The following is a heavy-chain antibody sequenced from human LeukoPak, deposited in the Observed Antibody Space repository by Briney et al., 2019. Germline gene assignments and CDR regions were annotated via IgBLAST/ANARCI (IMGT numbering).Heavy chain of an antibody. V-gene: IGHV2-70*11. J-gene: IGHJ4*02. Sequence: SGPALVKPTQTLTLTCTFSGSSLRTSGMCVSWIRQPPGKALEWLARIDWDDDKYYTTSLKTRLTISKDTSKNQVVLTMTNMDPVDTATYYCARMSSVGGGRRDFDYWGPGTLVTVSS. D-gene: IGHD2-15*01. CDR3: ARMSSVGGGRRDFDY. CDR2: IDWDDDK. CDR1: GSSLRTSGMC.